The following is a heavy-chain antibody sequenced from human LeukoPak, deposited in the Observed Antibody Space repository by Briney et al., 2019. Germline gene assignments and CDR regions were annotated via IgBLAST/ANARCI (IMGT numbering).Heavy chain of an antibody. J-gene: IGHJ4*02. CDR1: GFTFSSYA. V-gene: IGHV3-23*01. CDR2: ISGSGGST. D-gene: IGHD6-19*01. CDR3: AREHSIAVAGPLFDY. Sequence: GGSLRLSCAASGFTFSSYAMSWVRQAPGKGLEWVSAISGSGGSTYYADSVKGRFTISRDNSKNTLYLQMNSLRAEDTAVYYCAREHSIAVAGPLFDYWGQGTLVTVSS.